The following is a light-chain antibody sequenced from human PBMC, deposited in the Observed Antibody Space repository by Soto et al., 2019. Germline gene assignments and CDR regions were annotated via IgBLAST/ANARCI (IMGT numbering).Light chain of an antibody. CDR1: ESISNF. V-gene: IGKV1-5*03. CDR3: QQYNSYSGT. CDR2: KAS. J-gene: IGKJ1*01. Sequence: DIQMTQSPSTLSASVGDRVTITCRASESISNFLAWYQQKPGKAPNLLIYKASSLESGVPSRFSGSGSGTEFTLTISSLQPDDFATYYCQQYNSYSGTFGQGTKVEIK.